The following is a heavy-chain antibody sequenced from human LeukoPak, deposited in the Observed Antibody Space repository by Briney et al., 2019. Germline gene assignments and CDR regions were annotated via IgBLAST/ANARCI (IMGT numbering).Heavy chain of an antibody. D-gene: IGHD3-10*01. J-gene: IGHJ6*03. CDR1: GGTFSSYE. V-gene: IGHV1-69*06. CDR2: IIPMFGTA. CDR3: ARERFTMVRGVIIGKSYYYMDV. Sequence: SVKVSCKASGGTFSSYEISWVRQAPGQGLEWMGGIIPMFGTAKYAQKFQGRVTITADKSTSTAYMELSSLRSDDTAVYYCARERFTMVRGVIIGKSYYYMDVWGKGTTVTISS.